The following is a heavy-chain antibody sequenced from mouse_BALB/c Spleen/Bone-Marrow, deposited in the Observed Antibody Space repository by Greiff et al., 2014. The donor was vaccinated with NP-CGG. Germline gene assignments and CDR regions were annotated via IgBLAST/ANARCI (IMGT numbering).Heavy chain of an antibody. V-gene: IGHV14-3*02. J-gene: IGHJ2*01. CDR3: ARYRLGTYFDY. D-gene: IGHD2-14*01. CDR1: GFNIKDTY. CDR2: IDPANGNT. Sequence: LVESGAELVKPGASVKLSCTASGFNIKDTYMHWVKQRPEQGLEWIGRIDPANGNTKYDPKFQGKATITADTSSNTAYLQLISLTSEDAAVYYCARYRLGTYFDYWGQGTTLTVSS.